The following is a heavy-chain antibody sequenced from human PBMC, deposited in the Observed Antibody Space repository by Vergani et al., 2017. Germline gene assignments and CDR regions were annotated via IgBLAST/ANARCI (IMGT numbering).Heavy chain of an antibody. CDR3: ARDRDFWSGYRGCMDV. J-gene: IGHJ6*04. V-gene: IGHV3-30-3*01. Sequence: QVQLVESGGGVVQPGRSLRLSCAASGFTFSSYAMHWVRQAPGKGLEWVAVISYDGSNKYYADSVKGRFTISRDNSKNTLYLQMNSLRAEDTAVYYCARDRDFWSGYRGCMDVWGKGTTVTVSS. D-gene: IGHD3-3*01. CDR2: ISYDGSNK. CDR1: GFTFSSYA.